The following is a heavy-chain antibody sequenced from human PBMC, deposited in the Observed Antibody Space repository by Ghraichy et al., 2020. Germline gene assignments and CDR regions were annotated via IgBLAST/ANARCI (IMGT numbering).Heavy chain of an antibody. D-gene: IGHD5-12*01. CDR2: MNPNSGNT. V-gene: IGHV1-8*01. Sequence: ASVKVSCKASGYTFTTYDINWVRQATGQGLEWMGWMNPNSGNTGYAQKFQGRVTMTRNTSISTAYMELNSLSSEDAAVYYCARRATKSGHGGYEKSYDYWGQGTLVTVSS. CDR3: ARRATKSGHGGYEKSYDY. J-gene: IGHJ4*02. CDR1: GYTFTTYD.